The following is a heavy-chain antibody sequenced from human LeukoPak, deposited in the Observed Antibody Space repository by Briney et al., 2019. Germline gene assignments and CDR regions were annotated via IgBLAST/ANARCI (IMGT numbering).Heavy chain of an antibody. D-gene: IGHD2-2*01. Sequence: GASVKVSCKASGGTFSSYAISWVRQAPGQGLEWMGGIVPIFGTANYAQKFQGRVTITADESTSTAYMELSSLRSEDTAVYYCARDRGYCSSTSCYWGMDVWGQGTTVTVSS. CDR1: GGTFSSYA. CDR2: IVPIFGTA. CDR3: ARDRGYCSSTSCYWGMDV. V-gene: IGHV1-69*13. J-gene: IGHJ6*02.